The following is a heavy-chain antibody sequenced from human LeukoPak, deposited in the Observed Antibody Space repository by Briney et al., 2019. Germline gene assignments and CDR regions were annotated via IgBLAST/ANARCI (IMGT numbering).Heavy chain of an antibody. CDR1: GGTLSSYA. CDR2: IIPIFGTA. V-gene: IGHV1-69*13. CDR3: ASLENILTGYIPYYFDY. D-gene: IGHD3-9*01. Sequence: SVKVSCKASGGTLSSYAISWVRQAPGQGLEWMGGIIPIFGTANYAQKFQGRVTITADESTSTAYMELSSLRSEDTAVYYCASLENILTGYIPYYFDYWGQGTLVTVSS. J-gene: IGHJ4*02.